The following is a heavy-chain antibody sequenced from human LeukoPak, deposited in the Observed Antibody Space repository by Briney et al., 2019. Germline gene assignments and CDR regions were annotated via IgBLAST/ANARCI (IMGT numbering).Heavy chain of an antibody. CDR1: GFTFSTYD. J-gene: IGHJ5*02. D-gene: IGHD3-10*01. CDR2: ISRGSTNI. CDR3: ARVTLWFGEVLPSS. Sequence: GGSLRLSCVGSGFTFSTYDMNWVRQAPGKGLEWVSYISRGSTNINYADSVKGRFTISRDNAKNSLYLQMNSLRDVDTAVYFCARVTLWFGEVLPSSWGQGTLVTVSS. V-gene: IGHV3-48*02.